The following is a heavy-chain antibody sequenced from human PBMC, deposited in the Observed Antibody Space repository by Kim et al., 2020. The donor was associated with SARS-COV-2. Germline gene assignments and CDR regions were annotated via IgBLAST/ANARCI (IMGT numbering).Heavy chain of an antibody. V-gene: IGHV1-24*01. CDR2: FDPEDGET. CDR1: GYTLTELS. J-gene: IGHJ4*02. D-gene: IGHD3-16*02. CDR3: ATPHPRKYYDYVWGSYRYYCDY. Sequence: ASVKVSCKVSGYTLTELSMHWVRQAPGKGLEWMGGFDPEDGETIYAQKFQGRVTMTEDTSTDTAYMKLSSLRSEDTAVYYCATPHPRKYYDYVWGSYRYYCDYWGQGTLVTVSS.